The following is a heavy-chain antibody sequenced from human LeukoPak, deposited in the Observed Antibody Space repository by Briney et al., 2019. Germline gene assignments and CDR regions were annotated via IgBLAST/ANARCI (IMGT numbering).Heavy chain of an antibody. J-gene: IGHJ4*02. CDR2: INPNSGGT. CDR1: GYTFTGYY. CDR3: ARDRGQVIVLAGVDY. D-gene: IGHD2-2*01. Sequence: ASVNVSCKASGYTFTGYYVHWVRQAPGQGLEWMGWINPNSGGTNYEQKFQGRVTMTRDTSISTVYMELSRLRSDDTAVYYCARDRGQVIVLAGVDYWGRGTLVTVSS. V-gene: IGHV1-2*02.